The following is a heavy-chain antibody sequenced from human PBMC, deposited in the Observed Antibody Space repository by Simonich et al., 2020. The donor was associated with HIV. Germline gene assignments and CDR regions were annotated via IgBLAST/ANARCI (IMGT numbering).Heavy chain of an antibody. J-gene: IGHJ4*02. CDR1: GFTFSSYS. Sequence: EVQLVESGGGLVKPGGSLRLSCAASGFTFSSYSMNWVRQAPGKVLEWVSSISSSSSYIYYADSVKGRFTISRDNAKNSLYLQMNSLRAEDTAVYYCARDGRKGSSTSCSHYWGQGTLVTVSS. CDR2: ISSSSSYI. D-gene: IGHD2-2*01. V-gene: IGHV3-21*01. CDR3: ARDGRKGSSTSCSHY.